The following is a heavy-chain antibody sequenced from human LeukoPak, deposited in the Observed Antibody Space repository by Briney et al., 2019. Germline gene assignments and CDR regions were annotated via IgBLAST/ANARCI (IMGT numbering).Heavy chain of an antibody. CDR3: AKDFAGGSSSSEGGAFDI. V-gene: IGHV3-9*03. Sequence: GGSLRLSCAASGFTFDDYAMHWVRQAPGKGLEWVSGISWNSASIGYADSAKGRFIISRDNAKNSLFLEMNSLRAEDMALYYCAKDFAGGSSSSEGGAFDIWGQGTMVTVSS. CDR2: ISWNSASI. J-gene: IGHJ3*02. D-gene: IGHD6-6*01. CDR1: GFTFDDYA.